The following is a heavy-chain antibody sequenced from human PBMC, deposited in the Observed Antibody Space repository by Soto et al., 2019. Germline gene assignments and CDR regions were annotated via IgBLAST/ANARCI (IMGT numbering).Heavy chain of an antibody. CDR2: ISGSAHTT. D-gene: IGHD4-17*01. Sequence: EVQLLESGGGLVQPGGSLRLSCAASGFTFSSYAMSWVRHTPGKGLEWVSVISGSAHTTVYADSVKGRFATSRDNAKNTVYLQMNSLRADDTAVYYCAKDGIDTVTFEYWGQGTLVTVSS. CDR3: AKDGIDTVTFEY. V-gene: IGHV3-23*01. CDR1: GFTFSSYA. J-gene: IGHJ4*02.